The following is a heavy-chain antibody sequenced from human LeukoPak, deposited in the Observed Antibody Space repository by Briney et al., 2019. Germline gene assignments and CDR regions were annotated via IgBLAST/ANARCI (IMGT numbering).Heavy chain of an antibody. CDR2: MNPNSGNT. CDR3: ARSERRITAIVMAFDY. J-gene: IGHJ4*02. Sequence: RASVKVSCKASGYTFTSYDINWVRQATGQGLEWMGWMNPNSGNTGYAQKFQGRVTMTRNTSISTAYMELSSLKSEDTAVYYCARSERRITAIVMAFDYWGQGTLVAVSS. D-gene: IGHD3-22*01. V-gene: IGHV1-8*01. CDR1: GYTFTSYD.